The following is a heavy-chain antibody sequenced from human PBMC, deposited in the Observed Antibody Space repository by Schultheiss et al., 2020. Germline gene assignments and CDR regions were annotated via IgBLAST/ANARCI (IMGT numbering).Heavy chain of an antibody. V-gene: IGHV3-74*01. J-gene: IGHJ5*02. CDR2: INSDGSST. Sequence: GGSLRLSCAASGFTFSSYWMHWVRQAPGKGLVWVSRINSDGSSTNYADSVKGRFTISRDNAKNTLYLQMNSLRAEDTAVYYCARETYYYDSSGYYYRWFDPWGQGTLVTVSS. D-gene: IGHD3-22*01. CDR1: GFTFSSYW. CDR3: ARETYYYDSSGYYYRWFDP.